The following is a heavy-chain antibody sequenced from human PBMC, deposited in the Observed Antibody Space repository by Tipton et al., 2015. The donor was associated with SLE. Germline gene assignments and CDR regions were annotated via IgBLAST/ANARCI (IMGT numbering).Heavy chain of an antibody. CDR3: ASCSRSDAFDI. CDR2: IYTSGST. CDR1: GGSISSYY. J-gene: IGHJ3*02. V-gene: IGHV4-4*07. Sequence: LRLSCTVSGGSISSYYWSWIRQPAGKGLEWIGRIYTSGSTYYNPSLKSRVTISVDTSKNQFSLKLSSMTAADTAEYYCASCSRSDAFDIWGQGTMVTVSS. D-gene: IGHD2-2*01.